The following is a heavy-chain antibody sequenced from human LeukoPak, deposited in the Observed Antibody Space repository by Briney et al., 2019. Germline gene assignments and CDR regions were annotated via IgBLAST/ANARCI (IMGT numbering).Heavy chain of an antibody. CDR3: ARDPGRGGKADMDY. D-gene: IGHD3-16*01. V-gene: IGHV3-7*01. CDR1: GFTFSSYW. Sequence: QTGGSLRLSCAASGFTFSSYWMSWVRQAPGKGLEWVANIREDGSVKNYVDSVRGRFTISRDNAKDSLSLEMNSLRAEDTAVYYCARDPGRGGKADMDYWGQGTLVTVSS. CDR2: IREDGSVK. J-gene: IGHJ4*02.